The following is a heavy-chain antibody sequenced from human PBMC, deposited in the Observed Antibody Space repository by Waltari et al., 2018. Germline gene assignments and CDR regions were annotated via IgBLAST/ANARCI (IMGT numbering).Heavy chain of an antibody. Sequence: QVQLVQSGAEVKKPGASVKVSCKASGYTFTSYDINWVRQATGQGLEWMGRIIPILGRANYDQNFQGRVTSTADKSTSTAYMELSSLRSEDTAVYYCARDQPQGLWFGEFIGAGYYGMDVWGQGTTVTVSS. CDR2: IIPILGRA. CDR1: GYTFTSYD. D-gene: IGHD3-10*01. CDR3: ARDQPQGLWFGEFIGAGYYGMDV. V-gene: IGHV1-69*09. J-gene: IGHJ6*02.